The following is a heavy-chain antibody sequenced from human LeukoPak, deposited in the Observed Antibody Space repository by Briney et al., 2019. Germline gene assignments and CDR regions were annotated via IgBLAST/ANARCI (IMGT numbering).Heavy chain of an antibody. Sequence: ASVKVSCKASGYTFTSYDINWVRQAPGQGLEWMGWMNPNSGNTGYAQKFQGRVTMTRNTSISTAYMELSSLRSEDTAVYHCARGFSIRSNSSGYWGQGTLVTVSS. CDR1: GYTFTSYD. J-gene: IGHJ4*02. CDR3: ARGFSIRSNSSGY. V-gene: IGHV1-8*01. D-gene: IGHD6-6*01. CDR2: MNPNSGNT.